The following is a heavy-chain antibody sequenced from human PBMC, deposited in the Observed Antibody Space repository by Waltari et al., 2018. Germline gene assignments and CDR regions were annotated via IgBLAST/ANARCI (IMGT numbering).Heavy chain of an antibody. CDR2: VYHSWSNSADGRT. CDR3: ARDEEFCRH. J-gene: IGHJ1*01. V-gene: IGHV4-39*02. CDR1: GASINSGSYY. Sequence: QLQLQESGPGLVKPSETLSLTCTVSGASINSGSYYWGWIRQPPGKGLEWLGSVYHSWSNSADGRTYQNPALKGRVTISLDTSKNQFSLNLDSVTAADTAVYYCARDEEFCRHWGPGTLVTVSS.